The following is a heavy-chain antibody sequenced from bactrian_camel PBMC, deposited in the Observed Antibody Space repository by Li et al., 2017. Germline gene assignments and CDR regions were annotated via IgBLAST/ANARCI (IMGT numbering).Heavy chain of an antibody. D-gene: IGHD1*01. Sequence: QVQLVESGGGSVETGGTLALSCAGVTYDWLCMAWFRQAPGKEREGVARIATGSGNTYYADSVKGRFTISQDNAKNTVYLQMNSLKSEDTALYYCAAYDDARWAYWGQGTQVTVS. V-gene: IGHV3S63*01. CDR1: VTYDWLC. CDR2: IATGSGNT. J-gene: IGHJ4*01. CDR3: AAYDDARWAY.